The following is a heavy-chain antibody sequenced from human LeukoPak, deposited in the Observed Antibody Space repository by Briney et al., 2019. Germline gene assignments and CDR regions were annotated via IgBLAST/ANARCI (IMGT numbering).Heavy chain of an antibody. CDR1: GFTFSNYR. Sequence: GGSLRLSCAASGFTFSNYRMNWVRQAPGKGLEWVSSISSSGNDISYADSVKGRFTISRDNGKNSLFLQLNSLRAEDTAVYYCASAVAGLDGYNGYWGQGTLVTVSS. J-gene: IGHJ4*02. D-gene: IGHD5-24*01. CDR2: ISSSGNDI. V-gene: IGHV3-21*01. CDR3: ASAVAGLDGYNGY.